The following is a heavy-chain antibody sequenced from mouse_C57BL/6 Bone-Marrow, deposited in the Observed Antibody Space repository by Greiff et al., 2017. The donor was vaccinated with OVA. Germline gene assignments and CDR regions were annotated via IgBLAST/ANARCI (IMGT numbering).Heavy chain of an antibody. V-gene: IGHV2-5*01. D-gene: IGHD2-4*01. CDR1: GFSLTSYG. Sequence: QVQLKQSGPGLVQPSQSLSITCTVSGFSLTSYGVHWVRPSPGKGLEWLGVLWRGGSTDYNAACMSRLSITKDNSKSQVFFKMNRLQADDTAIYYCAKNDYDYDEPFYYAMDYWGQGTSVTVSS. CDR2: LWRGGST. J-gene: IGHJ4*01. CDR3: AKNDYDYDEPFYYAMDY.